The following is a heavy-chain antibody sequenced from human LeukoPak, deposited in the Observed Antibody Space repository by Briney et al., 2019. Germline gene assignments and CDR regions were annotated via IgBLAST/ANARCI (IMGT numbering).Heavy chain of an antibody. CDR1: GFTFSSYG. Sequence: PGGSLRLSCAASGFTFSSYGMHWVRQAPGKGLEWVAFIRYDGSNKYYADSVKGRFTISRDNSKNTLYLQMNSLRAEDTAVYYCAKETLITIFGVAPRAGQFDPWGQGTLVTVPS. V-gene: IGHV3-30*02. D-gene: IGHD3-3*01. CDR3: AKETLITIFGVAPRAGQFDP. J-gene: IGHJ5*02. CDR2: IRYDGSNK.